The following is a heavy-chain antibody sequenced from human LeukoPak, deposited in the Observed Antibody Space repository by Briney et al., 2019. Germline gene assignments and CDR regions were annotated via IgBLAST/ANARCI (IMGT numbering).Heavy chain of an antibody. CDR2: IYYSGST. CDR3: ERGYGGYSGYDGNTHNWFDP. D-gene: IGHD5-12*01. J-gene: IGHJ5*02. V-gene: IGHV4-31*03. Sequence: SQTLSLTCTVSGGSISSGVYYWSWIRQHPGKGLEGSGYIYYSGSTYYNPSLKSRVTLSVDTSKNQFSLKLSSVTAADTAVYYCERGYGGYSGYDGNTHNWFDPWGQGTLVTVSS. CDR1: GGSISSGVYY.